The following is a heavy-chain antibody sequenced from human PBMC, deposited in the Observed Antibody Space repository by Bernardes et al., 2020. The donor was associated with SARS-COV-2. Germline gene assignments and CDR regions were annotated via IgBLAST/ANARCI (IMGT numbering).Heavy chain of an antibody. CDR2: IHYTGSS. Sequence: SETLSLTCSVSGGSISIDSYYWGWIRQSPGTGLQWIGTIHYTGSSYYNPSLKRRVTMSVDTSQNQFSLQLRSVTAADTAAYYCTRRRFLDSNYYYYGIDVWGQGTTVSVPS. J-gene: IGHJ6*02. CDR3: TRRRFLDSNYYYYGIDV. D-gene: IGHD3-3*01. V-gene: IGHV4-39*01. CDR1: GGSISIDSYY.